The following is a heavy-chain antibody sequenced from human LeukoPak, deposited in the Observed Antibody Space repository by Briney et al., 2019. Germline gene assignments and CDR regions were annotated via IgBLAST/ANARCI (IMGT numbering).Heavy chain of an antibody. Sequence: GGSLRLSCAASGFTFTSYGMHWVRQAPGKGLEWVALITYDGYYKYYSDSVKGRFTISSDTSKNTVYLQMNSLRAEDTAVYYCARDLSPVVRASPMGYWGQGTLVTVSS. V-gene: IGHV3-30*03. CDR2: ITYDGYYK. J-gene: IGHJ4*02. CDR3: ARDLSPVVRASPMGY. CDR1: GFTFTSYG. D-gene: IGHD3-10*01.